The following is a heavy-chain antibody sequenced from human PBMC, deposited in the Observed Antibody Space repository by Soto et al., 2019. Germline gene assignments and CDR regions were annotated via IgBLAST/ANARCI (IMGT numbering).Heavy chain of an antibody. CDR2: ISPSSGGS. CDR1: GYTFTSYY. D-gene: IGHD6-13*01. Sequence: QVQLVQSGAEVKKPGASVRVSCKASGYTFTSYYIHWVRQAPGHGPEWMGMISPSSGGSDYAQKFQGRVTMTRDTSTSTVYMELSSLRTADTAVYFCTRSIITTAGTDAFDLWGQGTVVTVSS. V-gene: IGHV1-46*03. CDR3: TRSIITTAGTDAFDL. J-gene: IGHJ3*01.